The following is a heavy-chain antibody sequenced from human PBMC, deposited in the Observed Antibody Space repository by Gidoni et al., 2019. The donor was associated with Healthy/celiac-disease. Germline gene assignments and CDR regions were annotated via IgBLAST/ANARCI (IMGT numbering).Heavy chain of an antibody. CDR1: GGSISSYY. Sequence: QVQLQESGPGLVKPSETLSLTCTVSGGSISSYYWSWIRQPAGKGLEWIGRIYTSGSTNYNPSLKSRVTMSVDTSKNQFSLKLSSVTAADTAVYYCARDNHYDSSGYYLHDAFDIWGQGTMVTVSS. D-gene: IGHD3-22*01. J-gene: IGHJ3*02. CDR2: IYTSGST. V-gene: IGHV4-4*07. CDR3: ARDNHYDSSGYYLHDAFDI.